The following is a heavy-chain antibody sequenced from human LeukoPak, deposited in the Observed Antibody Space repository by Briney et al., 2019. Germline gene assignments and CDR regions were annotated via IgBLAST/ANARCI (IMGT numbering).Heavy chain of an antibody. Sequence: PGRSLRLSCAASGFTFDDYAMDWVRHAPGKGLEWVSGISWNSGSIGYADSVKGRFTISRDNAKNSLYLQMNSLRAEDTALYYCAKGLVGDAYYFDYWGQGTLVTVSS. D-gene: IGHD1-26*01. V-gene: IGHV3-9*01. J-gene: IGHJ4*02. CDR2: ISWNSGSI. CDR1: GFTFDDYA. CDR3: AKGLVGDAYYFDY.